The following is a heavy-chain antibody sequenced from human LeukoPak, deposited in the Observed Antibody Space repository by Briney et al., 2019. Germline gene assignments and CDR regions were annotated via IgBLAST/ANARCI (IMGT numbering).Heavy chain of an antibody. CDR2: IVGSGGST. Sequence: GASLRLSCAASGFTFSNYAMSWVRQAPGKGLEWVSAIVGSGGSTYYADSVKGRFSISRDNSKNTLFPQMNSLRVEDTALYYCSKWGDYDVLTGYYDSDFWGQGTLVTVSS. CDR3: SKWGDYDVLTGYYDSDF. CDR1: GFTFSNYA. V-gene: IGHV3-23*01. D-gene: IGHD3-9*01. J-gene: IGHJ4*02.